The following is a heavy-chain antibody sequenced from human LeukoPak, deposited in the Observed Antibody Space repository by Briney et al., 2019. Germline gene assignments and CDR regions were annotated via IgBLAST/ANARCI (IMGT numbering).Heavy chain of an antibody. V-gene: IGHV4-39*07. Sequence: SETLSLTCTVSGGSISGSSYYWSWIRQPPGKGLEWIGEINHSGSTNYNPSLKSRVTISVDTSKNQFSLKLTSVTAADTAVYYCARGPPYIVVVTAIGFFDYWGQGTLVTVSS. CDR1: GGSISGSSYY. CDR3: ARGPPYIVVVTAIGFFDY. D-gene: IGHD2-21*02. CDR2: INHSGST. J-gene: IGHJ4*02.